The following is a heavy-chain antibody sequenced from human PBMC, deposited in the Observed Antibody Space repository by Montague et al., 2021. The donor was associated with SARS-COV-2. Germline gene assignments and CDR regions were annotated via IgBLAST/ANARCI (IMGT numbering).Heavy chain of an antibody. V-gene: IGHV6-1*01. Sequence: CAISGDSVFSNIATWNWIRQSPSRGLEWLGRTYYRSKWYNDYAESVKSRITIDLDTSKHQFSLHLNSVTPEDTAVYYCARIPVGSKYYFDFWGQGTLVTVSS. J-gene: IGHJ4*02. CDR2: TYYRSKWYN. CDR1: GDSVFSNIAT. CDR3: ARIPVGSKYYFDF. D-gene: IGHD2-2*01.